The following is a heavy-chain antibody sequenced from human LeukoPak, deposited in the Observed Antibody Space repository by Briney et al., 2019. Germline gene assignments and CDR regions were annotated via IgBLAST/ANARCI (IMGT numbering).Heavy chain of an antibody. J-gene: IGHJ4*02. CDR3: ARYHDYGDYEADY. D-gene: IGHD4-17*01. CDR2: ISGSGGST. Sequence: GGSLRLSCAASGFTFSSYAMSWVRQAPGKGLEWVSAISGSGGSTYYADSVKGRFTISRDNSKNTLYLQMNSLRAEDTAVYYCARYHDYGDYEADYWGQGTLVTVSS. CDR1: GFTFSSYA. V-gene: IGHV3-23*01.